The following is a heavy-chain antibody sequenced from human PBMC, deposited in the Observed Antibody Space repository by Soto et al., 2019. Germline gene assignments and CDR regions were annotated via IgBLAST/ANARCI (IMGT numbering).Heavy chain of an antibody. Sequence: ASVKVSCKASGYTFTSYGISWVRQAPRQGLEWMGWISAYNGNTNYAQKLQGRVTMTTDTSTSTAYMELRSLRSDDTAVYYCARADTYYDFWSGLNDFDYWGQGTLVTVSS. V-gene: IGHV1-18*01. CDR1: GYTFTSYG. CDR2: ISAYNGNT. J-gene: IGHJ4*02. D-gene: IGHD3-3*01. CDR3: ARADTYYDFWSGLNDFDY.